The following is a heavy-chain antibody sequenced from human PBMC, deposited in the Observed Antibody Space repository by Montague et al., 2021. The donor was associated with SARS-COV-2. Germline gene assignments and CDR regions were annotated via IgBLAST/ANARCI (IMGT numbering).Heavy chain of an antibody. D-gene: IGHD4-17*01. CDR3: AKGSLPGDFVFHY. CDR2: IRGSGGGT. CDR1: GFTFSTYA. J-gene: IGHJ4*02. V-gene: IGHV3-23*01. Sequence: SLRLSCAASGFTFSTYAMNWVRQAPGKGLEWVSGIRGSGGGTFYADSVKGRFTISRDNSKNTLYLQMNSLRAEDTAVYFCAKGSLPGDFVFHYWGQGTLVTVSS.